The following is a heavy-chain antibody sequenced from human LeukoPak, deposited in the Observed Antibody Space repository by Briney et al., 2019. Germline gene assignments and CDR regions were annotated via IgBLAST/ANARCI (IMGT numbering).Heavy chain of an antibody. Sequence: PGGSLRLSCVASGFSFTNYWMHWVRQAPGKGLVWVSRVDSDGSDTIYADSVRGRFTISRDNAKNTVFLQMNSLRAEDTAVYYCATTPWVAARYFDYWGQGTLVTVSS. V-gene: IGHV3-74*01. J-gene: IGHJ4*02. CDR2: VDSDGSDT. CDR1: GFSFTNYW. CDR3: ATTPWVAARYFDY. D-gene: IGHD6-6*01.